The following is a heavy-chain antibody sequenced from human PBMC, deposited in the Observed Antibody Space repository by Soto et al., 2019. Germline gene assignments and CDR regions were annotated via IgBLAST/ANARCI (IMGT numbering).Heavy chain of an antibody. CDR3: ARYRYSDSLKEYYFDY. D-gene: IGHD3-22*01. CDR1: GGSINSGDYY. CDR2: LYYTGST. J-gene: IGHJ4*02. Sequence: PSETLSLTCTVSGGSINSGDYYWSWIRQPPGKGLEWIGNLYYTGSTYYNPSLKSRVTISVDTSKKHFSLMVTSVTAADTAVYYCARYRYSDSLKEYYFDYWGQGTLVTVSS. V-gene: IGHV4-30-4*01.